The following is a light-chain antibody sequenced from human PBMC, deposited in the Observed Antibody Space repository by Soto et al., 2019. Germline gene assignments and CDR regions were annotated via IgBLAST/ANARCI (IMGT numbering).Light chain of an antibody. CDR1: QVINNY. V-gene: IGKV1-27*01. CDR2: AAS. Sequence: DIQMTQSPSSLSASVGDRVTITCRASQVINNYLAWYQVQPGKGPKLLIYAASTLQSGVPSRFSGSGSGTNFTLTISSLQPEDVATYFCQKYNSAPRTFGQGTMVEI. J-gene: IGKJ1*01. CDR3: QKYNSAPRT.